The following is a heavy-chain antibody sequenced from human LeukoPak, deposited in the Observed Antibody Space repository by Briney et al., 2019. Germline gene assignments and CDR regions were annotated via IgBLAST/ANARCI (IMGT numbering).Heavy chain of an antibody. Sequence: SETLSLTCTVSGGSIRSGGHYWSWIRQHPGKGLEWIGYIYYSGNTYYNPSLKSRVTISVDTSKNQFSLKLRSVTAVDTAVYYCARRLVRDLFDPWGQGTLVTVSS. CDR1: GGSIRSGGHY. CDR3: ARRLVRDLFDP. CDR2: IYYSGNT. D-gene: IGHD3-10*01. J-gene: IGHJ5*02. V-gene: IGHV4-31*03.